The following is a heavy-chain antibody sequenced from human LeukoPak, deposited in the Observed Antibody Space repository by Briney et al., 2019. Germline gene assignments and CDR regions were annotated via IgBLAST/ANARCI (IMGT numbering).Heavy chain of an antibody. Sequence: SQTLSLTCAVSGGSISSGGYSWSWIRQPPGKGLEWIGYIYHSGSTYYNPSLKSRVTISVDRSKNQFSLKLSSVTAADTAVYYCARALRQQLVTGWFDPWSQGTL. V-gene: IGHV4-30-2*01. D-gene: IGHD6-13*01. J-gene: IGHJ5*01. CDR3: ARALRQQLVTGWFDP. CDR1: GGSISSGGYS. CDR2: IYHSGST.